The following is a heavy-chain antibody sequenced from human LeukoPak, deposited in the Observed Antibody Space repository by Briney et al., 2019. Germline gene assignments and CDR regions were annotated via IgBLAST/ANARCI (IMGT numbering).Heavy chain of an antibody. CDR3: ARDLGFLTGYSWFDP. V-gene: IGHV1-69*13. J-gene: IGHJ5*02. D-gene: IGHD3-9*01. CDR2: IIPIFGTA. CDR1: GGTFSSYA. Sequence: ASVKVSCKASGGTFSSYAISWVRQAPGQGLEWMGGIIPIFGTANYAQKFQGRVTITADESTSTAYMELSSLRSEDTAVYYCARDLGFLTGYSWFDPWGQGTLVTVSS.